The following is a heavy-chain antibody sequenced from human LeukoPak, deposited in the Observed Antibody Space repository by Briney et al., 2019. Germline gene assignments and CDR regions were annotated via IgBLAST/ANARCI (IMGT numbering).Heavy chain of an antibody. J-gene: IGHJ5*02. V-gene: IGHV3-9*01. CDR1: GFTFVDYA. Sequence: GGSLRLSCAASGFTFVDYAMHWVRQAPGKGLEWVSGINWNSGSIDYADSVKGRFTISRDNAKNSLYLQMNSLRAEDTALYYCARGVIPNNWFDPWGQGTLVTVSS. CDR2: INWNSGSI. CDR3: ARGVIPNNWFDP. D-gene: IGHD3-16*02.